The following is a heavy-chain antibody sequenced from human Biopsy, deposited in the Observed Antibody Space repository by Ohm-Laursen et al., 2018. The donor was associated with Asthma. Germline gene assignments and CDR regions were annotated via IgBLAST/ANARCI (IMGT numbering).Heavy chain of an antibody. CDR3: ARAVDYSHYYGIDV. V-gene: IGHV1-18*01. CDR1: GYTFNSAG. CDR2: ISVYNGNT. Sequence: ASVKVSCKTSGYTFNSAGITWVRQAPGQGLEWMGWISVYNGNTKVAQELQDRVTMITDTSTSTAYMELRSLRSDDTAMYFCARAVDYSHYYGIDVWGQGTTVTVS. J-gene: IGHJ6*02. D-gene: IGHD3-10*01.